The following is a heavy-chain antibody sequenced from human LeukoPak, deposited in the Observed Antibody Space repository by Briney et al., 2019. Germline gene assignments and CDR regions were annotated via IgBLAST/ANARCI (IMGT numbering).Heavy chain of an antibody. CDR3: ARDHPSLGGSTGYFQH. CDR2: IWYDGSNE. Sequence: GRSLRLSCAASGFTFSSYGMHWVRQAPGKGLEWVAVIWYDGSNEYYADSVKGRFTISRDNSKNTLYLQMNSLRAEDTAVYYCARDHPSLGGSTGYFQHWGQGTLVTVSS. V-gene: IGHV3-33*01. D-gene: IGHD2-15*01. CDR1: GFTFSSYG. J-gene: IGHJ1*01.